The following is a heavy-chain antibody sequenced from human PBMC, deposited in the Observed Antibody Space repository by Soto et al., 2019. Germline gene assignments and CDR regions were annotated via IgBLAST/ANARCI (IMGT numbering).Heavy chain of an antibody. D-gene: IGHD5-18*01. J-gene: IGHJ6*02. CDR2: IYYSGST. CDR3: ARDALSGYSYGYVEYYYYGMDV. V-gene: IGHV4-61*01. Sequence: SETLSLTCTVSGGSVSSGSYYWSWIRQPPGKGLEWIGYIYYSGSTNYNPSLKSRVTISVDTSKNQFSRKLSSVTAADTAVYYCARDALSGYSYGYVEYYYYGMDVWGQGTTVTVSS. CDR1: GGSVSSGSYY.